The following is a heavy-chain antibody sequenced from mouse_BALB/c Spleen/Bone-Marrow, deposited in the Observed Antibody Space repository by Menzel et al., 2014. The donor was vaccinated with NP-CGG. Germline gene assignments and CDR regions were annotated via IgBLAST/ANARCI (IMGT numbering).Heavy chain of an antibody. J-gene: IGHJ2*01. Sequence: EVQGVESGPGLVKPSQSLSLTCTVTGYSITSDYAWNWIQQFPGNKLEWMGYISYSGSSNYNPSLKSRISITRGTSKNQFFLQLNSVTTEDTATYYCARFTYDYDAGGFDYWGQGTTLTVSS. CDR1: GYSITSDYA. D-gene: IGHD2-4*01. CDR3: ARFTYDYDAGGFDY. CDR2: ISYSGSS. V-gene: IGHV3-2*02.